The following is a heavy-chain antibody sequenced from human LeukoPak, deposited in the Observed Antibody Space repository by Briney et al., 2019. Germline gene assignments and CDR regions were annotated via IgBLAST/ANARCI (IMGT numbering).Heavy chain of an antibody. J-gene: IGHJ4*02. D-gene: IGHD6-6*01. CDR3: ARWGSSSPFDY. Sequence: PGTSLRLSCAASGFTFTNYGFHWVRQAPGKGMEWVAVIWYDGSKRYYAESVKGRFTISRDNSKNSLYLQMNSLRAEDTAVYYCARWGSSSPFDYWGQGTLVTVSS. V-gene: IGHV3-33*01. CDR1: GFTFTNYG. CDR2: IWYDGSKR.